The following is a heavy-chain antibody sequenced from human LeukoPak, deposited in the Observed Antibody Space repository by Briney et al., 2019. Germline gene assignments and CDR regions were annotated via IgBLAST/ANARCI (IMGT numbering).Heavy chain of an antibody. J-gene: IGHJ3*02. CDR3: AKINFYDSSGYYTEPAFDI. CDR2: IYYSGST. Sequence: PSETLSLTCTVSGVSISSYYWRWLRQPRGRGLGGFGYIYYSGSTNYHPSLKSRVTISVDTSKNLFSFKLSSVTAGDTAVYYLAKINFYDSSGYYTEPAFDIWAQGTMVTVSS. CDR1: GVSISSYY. V-gene: IGHV4-59*01. D-gene: IGHD3-22*01.